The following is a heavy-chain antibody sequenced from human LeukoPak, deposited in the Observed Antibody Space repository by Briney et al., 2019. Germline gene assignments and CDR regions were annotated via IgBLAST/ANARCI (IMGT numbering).Heavy chain of an antibody. CDR2: IYYSGNT. CDR3: ARERDCSSTSCYMVDY. J-gene: IGHJ4*02. V-gene: IGHV4-31*03. Sequence: SETLSLTCTVSGGSISSGGYYWSWIRQHPGKGLEWIGYIYYSGNTYYNPSLKSRVTISVDTSKNQFSLKLSSVTAADTAVYYCARERDCSSTSCYMVDYWGQGTPVTVSS. D-gene: IGHD2-2*02. CDR1: GGSISSGGYY.